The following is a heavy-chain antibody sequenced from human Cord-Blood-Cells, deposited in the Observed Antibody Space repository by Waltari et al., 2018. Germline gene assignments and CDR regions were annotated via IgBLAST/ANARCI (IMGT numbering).Heavy chain of an antibody. CDR2: INHSGST. V-gene: IGHV4-34*01. CDR3: ARGGCSSTSCGGFDP. D-gene: IGHD2-2*01. CDR1: GGSFSGYY. Sequence: QVQLQQWGAGLLKPSETLSLTCAVYGGSFSGYYWSWIRQPPGKGLEWIGEINHSGSTNYNPSLKSRVTISVDTSKNQFSLKLSSVTAADTAVYYCARGGCSSTSCGGFDPWGQGTLVTVSS. J-gene: IGHJ5*02.